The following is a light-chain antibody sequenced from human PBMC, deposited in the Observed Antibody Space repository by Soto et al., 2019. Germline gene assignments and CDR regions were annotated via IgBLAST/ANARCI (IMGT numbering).Light chain of an antibody. J-gene: IGKJ1*01. CDR1: QSVSNSY. V-gene: IGKV3-20*01. CDR2: GAS. CDR3: QQYDRSPWT. Sequence: EIVLTQSPGTLSLSPGERATLSCRASQSVSNSYLAWYRQQPGQAPSLLIYGASRRATGIPDRFSGSGSGTYFILTISRLGPDDFAFYYDQQYDRSPWTFGQGTKVEVK.